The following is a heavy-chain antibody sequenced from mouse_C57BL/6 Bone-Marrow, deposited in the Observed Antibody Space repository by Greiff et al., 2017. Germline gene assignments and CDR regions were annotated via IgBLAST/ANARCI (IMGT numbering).Heavy chain of an antibody. CDR3: ARGVPYYAMDY. J-gene: IGHJ4*01. Sequence: VKVVESGAELVRPGTSVKMSCKASGYTFTNFWIGWAKQRPGHGLEWIGDIYPGGGYPNYNEKFKGKATLTADKSSSTAYMQFSSLTSEDSAIYYCARGVPYYAMDYWGQGTSVTVSS. CDR1: GYTFTNFW. V-gene: IGHV1-63*01. CDR2: IYPGGGYP.